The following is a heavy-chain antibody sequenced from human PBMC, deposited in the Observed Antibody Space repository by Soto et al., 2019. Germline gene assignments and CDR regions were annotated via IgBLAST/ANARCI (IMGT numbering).Heavy chain of an antibody. CDR1: GDSFSDSS. D-gene: IGHD4-4*01. Sequence: QVQLQQWGAGLLKPSETLSLTCAVYGDSFSDSSWSWIRQPPGKGLEWIGEIDQSGSSNPSPFLRSRVTISVDKSMNRFSRKRTSVIAADAAVYYCARGRATVTPCTYFYDGMDVWGQGTTVTVSS. J-gene: IGHJ6*02. CDR2: IDQSGSS. V-gene: IGHV4-34*01. CDR3: ARGRATVTPCTYFYDGMDV.